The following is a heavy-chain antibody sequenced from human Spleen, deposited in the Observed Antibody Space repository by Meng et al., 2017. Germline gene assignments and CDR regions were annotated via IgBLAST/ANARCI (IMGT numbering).Heavy chain of an antibody. Sequence: QVKVVRSGDEVNKPGSPGKVSCEASGGTLSNFAIIWVRQAPGQGLEWMGGIIPIFATTNYAQKFQGRVTITADRSTATAYMDLSSLRSEDTAIYYCARGPSIYGDYNWFDSWGQGTLVTVSS. CDR2: IIPIFATT. CDR1: GGTLSNFA. J-gene: IGHJ5*01. V-gene: IGHV1-69*06. CDR3: ARGPSIYGDYNWFDS. D-gene: IGHD4-17*01.